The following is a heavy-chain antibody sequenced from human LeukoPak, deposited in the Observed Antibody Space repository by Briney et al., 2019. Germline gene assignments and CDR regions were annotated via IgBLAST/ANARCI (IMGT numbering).Heavy chain of an antibody. Sequence: PGGSLRLPCAASGFTFSSYGMHWVRQAPGKGLEWVAVISYDGSNKYYADSVKGRFTISRDNSKNTLYLQMNSLRAEDTAVYYCAKEDDFWSGYLKIRAYGMDVWGQGTTVTVSS. CDR1: GFTFSSYG. V-gene: IGHV3-30*18. CDR2: ISYDGSNK. CDR3: AKEDDFWSGYLKIRAYGMDV. J-gene: IGHJ6*02. D-gene: IGHD3-3*01.